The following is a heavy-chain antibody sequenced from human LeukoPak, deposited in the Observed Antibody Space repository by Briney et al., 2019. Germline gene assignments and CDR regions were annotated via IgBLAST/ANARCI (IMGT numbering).Heavy chain of an antibody. J-gene: IGHJ5*02. CDR1: GASVSSGSYY. D-gene: IGHD6-6*01. Sequence: NTSETLSLTCTVSGASVSSGSYYWSWIRQPPGKGLEWIGYIYYSGSTNYNPSLKSRVTISVDTSKNQFSLKLSSVTAADTAVYYCARAWSIAAPHLLYWFDPWGQGTLVTVSS. CDR3: ARAWSIAAPHLLYWFDP. V-gene: IGHV4-61*01. CDR2: IYYSGST.